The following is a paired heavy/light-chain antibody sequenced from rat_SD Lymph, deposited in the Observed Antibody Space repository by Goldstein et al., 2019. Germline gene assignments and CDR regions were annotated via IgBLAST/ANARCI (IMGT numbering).Light chain of an antibody. CDR1: KSVSTY. CDR2: GAS. V-gene: IGKV3S6*01. CDR3: QQNNELPYT. Sequence: DTVLTQSPALAVSLGQRVTISCRASKSVSTYMHWYQQKSGQQPKLLIYGASNLESGVPSRFSGSGSGTDFTLTIDPVEADDIANYYCQQNNELPYTFGAGTKLELK. J-gene: IGKJ2-3*01.
Heavy chain of an antibody. CDR2: IRNKNYNYAT. J-gene: IGHJ3*01. CDR1: GFNFNDYF. CDR3: TNGYS. D-gene: IGHD1-12*03. V-gene: IGHV6-22*01. Sequence: EVQILETGGGLVKPGGSLRLSCATSGFNFNDYFMNWVRQAPGKGLEWVAQIRNKNYNYATYYAESLEGRVTISRDDSKSSVYLQVSSLRAEDTAIYYCTNGYSWGQGTLVTVSS.